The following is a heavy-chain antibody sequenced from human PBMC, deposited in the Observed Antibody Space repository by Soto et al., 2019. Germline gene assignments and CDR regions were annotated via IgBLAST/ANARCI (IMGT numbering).Heavy chain of an antibody. V-gene: IGHV1-69*01. D-gene: IGHD3-10*01. CDR3: ASARVDYYGSGSFRGFDI. Sequence: QVQLVQSGAEVKKPGSSVKVSCKASGGTFSSYAISWVRQAPGQGLEWMGGIIPIFGTANYAQKFQGRVTITADESTSTAYRELSSLRSEDTAVYYCASARVDYYGSGSFRGFDIWGQGTMVTVSS. CDR2: IIPIFGTA. J-gene: IGHJ3*02. CDR1: GGTFSSYA.